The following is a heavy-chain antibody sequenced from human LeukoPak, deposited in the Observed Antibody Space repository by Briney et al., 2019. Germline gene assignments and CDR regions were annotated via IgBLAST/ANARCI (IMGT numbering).Heavy chain of an antibody. Sequence: PGGSLRLSCAASGFTVSSNYMSWVRQAPGKGLEWVSSISTSDGTTYIADSVKGRFTISRDNSKNTLYLQMNSLRAEDTAVYFCAKARYSSLYYFDYWGQGTLVPVSS. J-gene: IGHJ4*02. CDR2: ISTSDGTT. D-gene: IGHD6-13*01. V-gene: IGHV3-23*01. CDR3: AKARYSSLYYFDY. CDR1: GFTVSSNY.